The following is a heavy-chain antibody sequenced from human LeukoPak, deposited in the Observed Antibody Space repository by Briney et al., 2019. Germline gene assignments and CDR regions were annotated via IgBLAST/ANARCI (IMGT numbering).Heavy chain of an antibody. CDR1: GYTFTGYG. V-gene: IGHV1-18*01. J-gene: IGHJ4*02. CDR2: ISAYNGNT. Sequence: ASVKVSCKASGYTFTGYGISRVREAPGQGLEWRGWISAYNGNTNYAQTLQGRVTMTTDTSTSTDYMELRSLRSDDTAVYYCARVGDYEGIYDYWGQGTLVTVSS. CDR3: ARVGDYEGIYDY. D-gene: IGHD4-17*01.